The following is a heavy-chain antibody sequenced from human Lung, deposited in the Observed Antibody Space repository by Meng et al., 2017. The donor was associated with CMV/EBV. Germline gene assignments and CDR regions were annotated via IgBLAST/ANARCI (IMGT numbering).Heavy chain of an antibody. D-gene: IGHD5-18*01. CDR2: IYYSGST. J-gene: IGHJ6*02. CDR1: GGSISSYY. CDR3: ARGARRLNSPYHYYYGMDV. Sequence: GSLRLSCTVSGGSISSYYWSWIRQPPGKGLEWIGYIYYSGSTNYNPSLKSRVTISVDTSKNQFSLKLSSVTAADTAVYYCARGARRLNSPYHYYYGMDVWGQGTTVTVSS. V-gene: IGHV4-59*01.